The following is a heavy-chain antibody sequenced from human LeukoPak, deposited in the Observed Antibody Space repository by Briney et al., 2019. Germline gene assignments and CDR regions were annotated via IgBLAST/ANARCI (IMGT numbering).Heavy chain of an antibody. CDR2: IYYSGST. CDR3: ARLREGLPFDY. D-gene: IGHD5-24*01. Sequence: SETLSLTCTVSGGSISSSSYYWGWIRQPPGTGLEWIGSIYYSGSTYYNPSLKSRVTISVDTSKNQFSLKLSSVTAADTAVYYCARLREGLPFDYWGQGTLVTVSS. J-gene: IGHJ4*02. V-gene: IGHV4-39*01. CDR1: GGSISSSSYY.